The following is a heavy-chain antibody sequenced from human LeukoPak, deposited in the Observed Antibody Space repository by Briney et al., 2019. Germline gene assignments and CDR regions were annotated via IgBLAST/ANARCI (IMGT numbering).Heavy chain of an antibody. D-gene: IGHD2-15*01. Sequence: GESLKISCKGSGYCFTSYWISWVRQMPGKGLEWMGRIDPSDSYTNNSPSFQGHVTISADKSISTAYLQWSSLKASDTAMYYCARRSGGSSGDFDYWGQGTLVTVSS. J-gene: IGHJ4*02. CDR2: IDPSDSYT. CDR1: GYCFTSYW. V-gene: IGHV5-10-1*01. CDR3: ARRSGGSSGDFDY.